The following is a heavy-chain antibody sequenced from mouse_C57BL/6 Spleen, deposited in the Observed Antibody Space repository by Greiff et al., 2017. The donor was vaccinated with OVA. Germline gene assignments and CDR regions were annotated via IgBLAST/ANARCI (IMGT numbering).Heavy chain of an antibody. CDR2: IDPSDSET. V-gene: IGHV1-52*01. Sequence: QVQLQQPGAELVRPGSSVKLSCKASGYTFTSYWMHWVKQRPIQGLEWIGNIDPSDSETHYNQKFKDKATLTVDKSSSTAYMQLSSLTSEDSAVYDCARDYYGTITDYFDYWGQGTTLTVSS. J-gene: IGHJ2*01. D-gene: IGHD1-1*01. CDR1: GYTFTSYW. CDR3: ARDYYGTITDYFDY.